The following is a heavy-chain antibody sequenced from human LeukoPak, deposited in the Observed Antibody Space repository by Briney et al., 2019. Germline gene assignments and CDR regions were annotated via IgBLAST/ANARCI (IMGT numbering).Heavy chain of an antibody. CDR1: GGSISSYY. V-gene: IGHV4-59*01. CDR3: ARMSETYYYDSSGYYYFDY. J-gene: IGHJ4*02. CDR2: IYHSGST. Sequence: SETLSLTCTVSGGSISSYYWSWIRQPPGKGLEWIGYIYHSGSTNYNPSLKSRVTISVDTSKNQFSLKLSSVTAADTAVYYCARMSETYYYDSSGYYYFDYWGQGTLVTVSS. D-gene: IGHD3-22*01.